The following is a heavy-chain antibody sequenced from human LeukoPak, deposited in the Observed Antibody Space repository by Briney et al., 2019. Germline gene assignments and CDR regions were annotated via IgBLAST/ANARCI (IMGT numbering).Heavy chain of an antibody. J-gene: IGHJ4*02. CDR2: LNEDGGIT. V-gene: IGHV3-74*01. D-gene: IGHD3-16*01. CDR3: TRDIGGRSAY. CDR1: GYSFSSFW. Sequence: GGSLRLSYEGSGYSFSSFWMHWVRQAPGEGLVWVSRLNEDGGITNYADFAKGRFTISRDNARNTLYLQMNSLSADVTAVYYCTRDIGGRSAYWGQGALVTVSS.